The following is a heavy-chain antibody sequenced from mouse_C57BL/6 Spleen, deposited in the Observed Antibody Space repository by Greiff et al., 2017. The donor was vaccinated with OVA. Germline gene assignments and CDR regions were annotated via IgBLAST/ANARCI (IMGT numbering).Heavy chain of an antibody. D-gene: IGHD2-5*01. CDR3: ARPYYSNYGDY. CDR2: IDPSDSYT. J-gene: IGHJ2*01. V-gene: IGHV1-50*01. Sequence: QVHVKQPGAELVKPGASVKLSCKASGYTFTSYWMQWVKQRPGQGLEWIGEIDPSDSYTNYNQKFKGKATLTVDTSSSTAYMQLSSLTSEDSAVYYCARPYYSNYGDYWGQGTTLTVSS. CDR1: GYTFTSYW.